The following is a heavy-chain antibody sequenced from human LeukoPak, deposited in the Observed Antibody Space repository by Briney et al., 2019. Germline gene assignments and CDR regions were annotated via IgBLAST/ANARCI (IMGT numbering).Heavy chain of an antibody. CDR1: GFTFSSNY. CDR3: AREGDYGDYVDY. CDR2: IYSGGST. Sequence: GGSLRLSCAASGFTFSSNYMSWVRQAPGKGLEWVSVIYSGGSTYYADSVKGRFTISRDNSKNTLYLQMNSLRAEDTAVYYCAREGDYGDYVDYWGQGTLVTVSS. J-gene: IGHJ4*02. D-gene: IGHD4-17*01. V-gene: IGHV3-66*02.